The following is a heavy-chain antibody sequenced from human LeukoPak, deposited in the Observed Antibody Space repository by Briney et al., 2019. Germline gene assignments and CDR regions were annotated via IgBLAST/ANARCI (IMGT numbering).Heavy chain of an antibody. J-gene: IGHJ3*02. CDR3: ATSITIFGVANDAFDI. V-gene: IGHV4-39*01. CDR1: GGSISSNF. Sequence: KASETLSLTCSVSGGSISSNFWDWFRQSPGKGLEWIGTIYDSGTKYYNPSLKSRVTISVDTSKNQFSLKLSSVTAADTAVYYCATSITIFGVANDAFDIWGQGTMVTVSS. D-gene: IGHD3-3*01. CDR2: IYDSGTK.